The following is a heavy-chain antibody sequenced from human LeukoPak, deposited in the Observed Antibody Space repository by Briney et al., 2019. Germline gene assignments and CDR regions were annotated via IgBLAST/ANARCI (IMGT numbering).Heavy chain of an antibody. J-gene: IGHJ6*03. CDR3: ARDLTGYSSSWPWYAEAYYYYYMDV. Sequence: GGSLRLSCAAPGFTFSSYWMSWVRQAPGKGLEWVANIKQDGSEKYYVDSVKGRFTISRDNAKNSLYLQMNSLRAEDTAVYYCARDLTGYSSSWPWYAEAYYYYYMDVWGKGTTVTVSS. D-gene: IGHD6-13*01. CDR1: GFTFSSYW. V-gene: IGHV3-7*01. CDR2: IKQDGSEK.